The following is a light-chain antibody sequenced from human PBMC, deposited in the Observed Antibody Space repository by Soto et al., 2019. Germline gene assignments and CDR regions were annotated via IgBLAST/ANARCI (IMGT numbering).Light chain of an antibody. V-gene: IGKV3-15*01. CDR2: GAS. J-gene: IGKJ2*01. Sequence: EIVMTQSPVILSVSPGERVTLSCRASQSVSSDLAWYQQKAGQAPRLLIYGASTRASGIPARFRVSGSGTEFTLTISSLQSEDFAVYYCQQYKNWPPFTFGQGTKVEIK. CDR1: QSVSSD. CDR3: QQYKNWPPFT.